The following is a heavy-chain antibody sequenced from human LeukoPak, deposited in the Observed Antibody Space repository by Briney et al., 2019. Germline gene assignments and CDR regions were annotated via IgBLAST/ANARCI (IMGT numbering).Heavy chain of an antibody. CDR1: GGNFNSYV. D-gene: IGHD3-16*01. V-gene: IGHV1-69*04. CDR2: IIPMTKKT. J-gene: IGHJ3*01. Sequence: SVKVSCKASGGNFNSYVFSWVRQAPGQGPEWMGRIIPMTKKTNSAQKFRGRVAISADMSTTTVYMELSSLTSEDTAIYYCARDGGADASGFDVWGQGTLVTVSS. CDR3: ARDGGADASGFDV.